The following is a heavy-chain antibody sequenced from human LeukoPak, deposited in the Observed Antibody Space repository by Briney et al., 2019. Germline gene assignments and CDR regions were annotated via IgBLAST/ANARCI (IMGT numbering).Heavy chain of an antibody. J-gene: IGHJ6*03. D-gene: IGHD6-19*01. V-gene: IGHV3-30*04. Sequence: AGGSLRLSCVVSGFTFSSYAMHWVRQAPGKGLEWVAVISYDGNIKYYADSVKGRFTISRDNAKNSLYLQMNSLRAEDTAVYYCARKRGSSGWYGYYMDVWGKGTTVTISS. CDR2: ISYDGNIK. CDR1: GFTFSSYA. CDR3: ARKRGSSGWYGYYMDV.